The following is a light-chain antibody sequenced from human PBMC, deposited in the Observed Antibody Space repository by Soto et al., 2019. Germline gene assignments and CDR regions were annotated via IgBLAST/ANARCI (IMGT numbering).Light chain of an antibody. V-gene: IGLV2-8*01. CDR2: EVS. J-gene: IGLJ3*02. CDR3: TSYAGSNNLV. CDR1: SSDIGGYNY. Sequence: QSALTQPPSASGSPGQSVTISCTGTSSDIGGYNYVSWYQQHPGKAPKLIIYEVSKRPSGVPDRFSGSKSGNTASLTVSGLQAEGGADYYCTSYAGSNNLVFAGGTKLTVL.